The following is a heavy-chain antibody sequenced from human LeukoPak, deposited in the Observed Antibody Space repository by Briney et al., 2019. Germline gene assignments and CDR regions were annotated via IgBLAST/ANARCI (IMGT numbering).Heavy chain of an antibody. CDR3: ARCRGDYYYGMDV. Sequence: SETLPLTCTVSGGSINSNYLSWIRQPPGKGLEWIGYISNSGSSNYNPSLKSRVVMSVDTSKTQFSLKLTSVTAADTAVYYCARCRGDYYYGMDVWGQGTTVTVSS. CDR1: GGSINSNY. CDR2: ISNSGSS. V-gene: IGHV4-59*01. D-gene: IGHD1-26*01. J-gene: IGHJ6*02.